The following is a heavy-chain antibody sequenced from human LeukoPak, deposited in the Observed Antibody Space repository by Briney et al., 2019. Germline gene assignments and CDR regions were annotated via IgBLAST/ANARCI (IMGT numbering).Heavy chain of an antibody. CDR3: AKTRSPTYYDILTGYPNDPADY. CDR1: GFTFSSYA. V-gene: IGHV3-23*01. J-gene: IGHJ4*02. Sequence: GGSLRLSCAASGFTFSSYAMSWVRQAPGKGLEWVSAISGSGGSTYYADSVKGRFTISRDNSKNTLYLQMNSLRAEDTAVYYCAKTRSPTYYDILTGYPNDPADYWGQGTLVTVSS. D-gene: IGHD3-9*01. CDR2: ISGSGGST.